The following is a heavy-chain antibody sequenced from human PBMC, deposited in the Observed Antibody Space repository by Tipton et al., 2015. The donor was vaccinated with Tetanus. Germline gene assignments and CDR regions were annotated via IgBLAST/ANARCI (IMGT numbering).Heavy chain of an antibody. Sequence: PGLVKPSETLSLTCTVSGASINTHHWSWLRQAPGKGLEWIGYIYYSGSTNYNPSLKSRVTISVDTSKNQFSLKLTSVTTADTAVYYCARSGGRRYAFDIWGQGTMVTVSS. V-gene: IGHV4-59*11. J-gene: IGHJ3*02. CDR1: GASINTHH. D-gene: IGHD3-16*01. CDR3: ARSGGRRYAFDI. CDR2: IYYSGST.